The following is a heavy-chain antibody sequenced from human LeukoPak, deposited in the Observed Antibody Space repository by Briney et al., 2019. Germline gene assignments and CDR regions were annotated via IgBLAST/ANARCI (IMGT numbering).Heavy chain of an antibody. CDR2: ISAYNGNT. Sequence: GASVKVSCKASGYTFTSYGISWVRQAPGQGLEWMGWISAYNGNTNYAQKFQGRVTITRNTSISTAYMELSSLRSEDTAVYYCARGGGNYALYYMDVWGKGTTVTVSS. CDR3: ARGGGNYALYYMDV. D-gene: IGHD4-23*01. CDR1: GYTFTSYG. J-gene: IGHJ6*03. V-gene: IGHV1-18*01.